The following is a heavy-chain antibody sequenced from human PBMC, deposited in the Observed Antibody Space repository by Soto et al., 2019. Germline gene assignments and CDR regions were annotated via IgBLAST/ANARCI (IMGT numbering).Heavy chain of an antibody. D-gene: IGHD4-17*01. CDR3: ARDRGGDYFDY. J-gene: IGHJ4*02. Sequence: ASETLSLTCTVSSGSSSRGGYYWRWIRQHPGKGLEWIGYIYNSGTYYNPSLKSRVTISVDTSKNQFSLKLSSVTAADTAVYYCARDRGGDYFDYWGQGTLVTVSS. CDR1: SGSSSRGGYY. CDR2: IYNSGT. V-gene: IGHV4-31*03.